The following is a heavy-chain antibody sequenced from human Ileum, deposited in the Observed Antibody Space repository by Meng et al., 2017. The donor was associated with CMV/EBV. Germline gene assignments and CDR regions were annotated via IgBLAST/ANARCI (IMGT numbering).Heavy chain of an antibody. CDR3: TRGRVGDWGFDF. CDR2: INHRGTT. D-gene: IGHD1-26*01. V-gene: IGHV4-34*01. Sequence: HEWSAGLSSPSSRHSLACSVTGGSLRSFCWPWIRPLQGKGPEWIGDINHRGTTNYSPSLTSRVTISIDTSKKQFSLRLSSLTAADTAVYYCTRGRVGDWGFDFWGQGTLVTVSS. CDR1: GGSLRSFC. J-gene: IGHJ4*02.